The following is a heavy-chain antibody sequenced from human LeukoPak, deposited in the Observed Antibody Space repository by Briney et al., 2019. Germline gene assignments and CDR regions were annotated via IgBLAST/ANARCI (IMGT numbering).Heavy chain of an antibody. Sequence: GGSLRLSCAASGFTVSSNYMTWVRQAPGKGLEWVSGISWNSGSIGYADSVKGRFTISRDNAKNSLYLQMNSLRAEDTAVYYCARKASSWAPQYYGIDVWGQGTTVTVSS. V-gene: IGHV3-48*04. CDR1: GFTVSSNY. D-gene: IGHD6-13*01. J-gene: IGHJ6*02. CDR2: ISWNSGSI. CDR3: ARKASSWAPQYYGIDV.